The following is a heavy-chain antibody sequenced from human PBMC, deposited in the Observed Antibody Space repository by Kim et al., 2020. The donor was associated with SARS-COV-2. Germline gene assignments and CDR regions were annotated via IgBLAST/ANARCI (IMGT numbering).Heavy chain of an antibody. J-gene: IGHJ6*02. Sequence: SETLSLTCTVSGGSISSYYWSWIRQPPGKGLEWIGYIYYSGSTNYNPSLKSRVNISVDTSKNQFSLKLSSVTAADTAVYYCARAPSITIFGVVAFLDVWGQGTTVTVSS. CDR3: ARAPSITIFGVVAFLDV. CDR2: IYYSGST. V-gene: IGHV4-59*01. D-gene: IGHD3-3*01. CDR1: GGSISSYY.